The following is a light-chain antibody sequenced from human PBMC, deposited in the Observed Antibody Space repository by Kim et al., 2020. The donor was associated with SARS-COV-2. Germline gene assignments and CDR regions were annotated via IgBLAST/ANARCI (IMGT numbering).Light chain of an antibody. Sequence: LSVSPGERATLSCRASQNIRDNLAWYRQKPGQAPRLLIYDASTRATDIPARFSGSGSGTEFTLTISSLQSEDCALYYCQQYNDWRTFGQGTKLEI. J-gene: IGKJ2*01. CDR2: DAS. V-gene: IGKV3-15*01. CDR1: QNIRDN. CDR3: QQYNDWRT.